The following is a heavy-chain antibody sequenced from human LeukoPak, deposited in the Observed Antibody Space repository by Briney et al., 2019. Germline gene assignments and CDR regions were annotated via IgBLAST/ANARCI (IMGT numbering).Heavy chain of an antibody. J-gene: IGHJ4*02. V-gene: IGHV3-33*01. Sequence: PGGSLRLSCAASGFTFSSYGMHWVRQAPGKGLEWVAVIWYDGSKKYYADSVKGRFTISRDTSKNTPYLQMNSLRGEDPAVYYCARNMIAVAGNPFDYWGEGTLVSVSS. CDR3: ARNMIAVAGNPFDY. CDR2: IWYDGSKK. CDR1: GFTFSSYG. D-gene: IGHD6-19*01.